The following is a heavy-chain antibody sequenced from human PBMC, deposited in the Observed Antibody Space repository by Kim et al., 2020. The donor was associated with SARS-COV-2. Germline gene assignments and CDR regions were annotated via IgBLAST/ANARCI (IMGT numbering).Heavy chain of an antibody. CDR3: ARVHLGDIDY. J-gene: IGHJ4*02. CDR2: NT. Sequence: NTNYAQKLQGRVTMTTDTSTSTAYMELRSLRSDDTAVYYCARVHLGDIDYWGQGTLVTVSS. V-gene: IGHV1-18*01. D-gene: IGHD3-16*01.